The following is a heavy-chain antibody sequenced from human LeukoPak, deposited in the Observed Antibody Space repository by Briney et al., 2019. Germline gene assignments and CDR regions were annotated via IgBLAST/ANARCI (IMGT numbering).Heavy chain of an antibody. D-gene: IGHD4-17*01. V-gene: IGHV4-30-4*01. CDR1: GGSISSADYY. CDR2: IYYSGST. J-gene: IGHJ4*02. CDR3: ARGPTYGEGSF. Sequence: SETLSLTCTVSGGSISSADYYWSWIRQPPGKGLEWIGYIYYSGSTYYNPSLKSRVTISVDTSKNQFSLKLSSVTAADTAVYYCARGPTYGEGSFWGQGTLVTVSS.